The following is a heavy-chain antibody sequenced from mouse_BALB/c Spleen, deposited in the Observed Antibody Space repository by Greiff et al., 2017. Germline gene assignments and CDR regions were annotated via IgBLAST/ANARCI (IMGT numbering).Heavy chain of an antibody. D-gene: IGHD1-1*01. V-gene: IGHV1-4*02. CDR3: ARDYGSSYGWFAY. CDR1: GYTFTSYT. CDR2: INPSSGYT. Sequence: QVQLKESAAELARPGASVKMSCKASGYTFTSYTMHWVKQRPGQGLEWIGYINPSSGYTEYNQKFKDKTTLTADKSSSTAYMQLSSLTSEDSAVYYCARDYGSSYGWFAYWGQGTLVTVSA. J-gene: IGHJ3*01.